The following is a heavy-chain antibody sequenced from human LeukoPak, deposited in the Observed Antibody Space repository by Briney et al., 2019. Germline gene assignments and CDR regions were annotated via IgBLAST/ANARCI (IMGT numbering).Heavy chain of an antibody. D-gene: IGHD4-17*01. CDR3: ARMAKPDMTTVTTGGLNWFDP. J-gene: IGHJ5*02. CDR1: GYTFTGYY. CDR2: INPNSGGT. V-gene: IGHV1-2*04. Sequence: GASVKVSCKASGYTFTGYYMHWVRQAPGQGLEWMGWINPNSGGTNYAQKFQGWVTMTRDTSISTAYMELSRLRSDDTAVYYCARMAKPDMTTVTTGGLNWFDPWGQGTLVTVSS.